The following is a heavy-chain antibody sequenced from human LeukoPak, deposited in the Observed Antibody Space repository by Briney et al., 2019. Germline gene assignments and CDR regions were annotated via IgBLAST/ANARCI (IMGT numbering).Heavy chain of an antibody. D-gene: IGHD3-22*01. CDR1: GFTFSSYS. CDR2: ISSSSSYI. J-gene: IGHJ5*02. V-gene: IGHV3-21*01. CDR3: ARDAMIAVEGWFDP. Sequence: GGSLRLSCAASGFTFSSYSMNWVRQAPGKGLEWVSSISSSSSYIYYADSVKGRFTISRDNAKNSLYLQMNSLRAEDTAVYYCARDAMIAVEGWFDPWGQGTLVTVSS.